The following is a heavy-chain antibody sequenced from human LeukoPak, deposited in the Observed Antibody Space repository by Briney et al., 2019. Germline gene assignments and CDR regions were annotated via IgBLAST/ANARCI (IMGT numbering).Heavy chain of an antibody. Sequence: GGSLRLSCAASGFTFSSYAMSWVRQAPGKGLEWVASVGSPGETFYADSVRSRFTVSRDNSQDTLYLQTSSLRVEDTAVYYCAKDATPGNSVWDYFGKWGQGTLVTVSS. CDR1: GFTFSSYA. D-gene: IGHD1-7*01. J-gene: IGHJ4*02. CDR2: VGSPGET. V-gene: IGHV3-23*01. CDR3: AKDATPGNSVWDYFGK.